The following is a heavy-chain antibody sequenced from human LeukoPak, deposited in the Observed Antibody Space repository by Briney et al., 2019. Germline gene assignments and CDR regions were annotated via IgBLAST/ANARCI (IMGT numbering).Heavy chain of an antibody. J-gene: IGHJ3*02. CDR3: AHRRRGSMSGYHYDAFDI. D-gene: IGHD3-22*01. CDR1: GFSLSTSGVG. V-gene: IGHV2-5*02. Sequence: SGPTLVKPTQTLTLTCTFSGFSLSTSGVGVGWIRQPPGKALEWLALIYWDDDKRYSPSLKSRLTITKDTSKNQVVLTMTNMDPVDTATYYCAHRRRGSMSGYHYDAFDIWGQGTMVTVSS. CDR2: IYWDDDK.